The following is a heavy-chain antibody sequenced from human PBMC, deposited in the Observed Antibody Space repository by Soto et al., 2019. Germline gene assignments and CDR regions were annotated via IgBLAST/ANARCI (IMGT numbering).Heavy chain of an antibody. CDR3: ARGNPFNYAGFDV. Sequence: SGKVSSKASGDTFRDWDINWLRQAAGQGPEWMGWMNAKSGDTFSAQSFQGKFTMTWDTSLSTVFMEVGSLTSDDAAIYYCARGNPFNYAGFDVWGQGPTVTVSS. D-gene: IGHD3-16*01. V-gene: IGHV1-8*02. CDR1: GDTFRDWD. J-gene: IGHJ6*02. CDR2: MNAKSGDT.